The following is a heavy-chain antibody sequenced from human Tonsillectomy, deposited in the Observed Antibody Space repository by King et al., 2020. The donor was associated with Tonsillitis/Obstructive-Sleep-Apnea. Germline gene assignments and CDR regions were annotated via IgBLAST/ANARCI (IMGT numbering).Heavy chain of an antibody. CDR1: GFSFDDYA. J-gene: IGHJ4*02. D-gene: IGHD3-3*01. Sequence: VQLVESGGGLVRPGRSLRLSCVASGFSFDDYAMHWVRQAPGKGLEWVSGISWNSGTIGYADSVKGRFTISRDNAKNSLYLQMNSLRAEDTAFYYCAKDKDRFVEWWGTHFVYYWGQGTLATVSS. CDR2: ISWNSGTI. CDR3: AKDKDRFVEWWGTHFVYY. V-gene: IGHV3-9*01.